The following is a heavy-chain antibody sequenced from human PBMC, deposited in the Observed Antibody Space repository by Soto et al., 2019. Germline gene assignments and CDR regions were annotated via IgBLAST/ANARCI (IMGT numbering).Heavy chain of an antibody. CDR2: INTYNGNS. D-gene: IGHD2-15*01. CDR1: GYTLTNYA. Sequence: QVQLVQSAAEVKKPGASVKVSCKASGYTLTNYAISWVRQAPGQGPEWMGWINTYNGNSNYAQKFQGRVTMTTDTXTNTADMELRSLTSDDTAVYYCARDCTGGSCFCMYWGQGTLVTVSS. J-gene: IGHJ4*02. CDR3: ARDCTGGSCFCMY. V-gene: IGHV1-18*01.